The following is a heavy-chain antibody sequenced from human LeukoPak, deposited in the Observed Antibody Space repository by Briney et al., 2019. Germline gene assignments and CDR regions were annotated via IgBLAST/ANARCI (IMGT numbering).Heavy chain of an antibody. V-gene: IGHV3-7*01. CDR1: GFTFSNFW. CDR3: ARHPYRARYFDL. J-gene: IGHJ2*01. Sequence: GGSLRLSCVASGFTFSNFWMNWVRRAPGKGLEWVANIKYDGREKWSVDSVKGRFTISRDNARNSVFLQMDSLNVEDTAVYYCARHPYRARYFDLWGRGTLVTVSS. CDR2: IKYDGREK. D-gene: IGHD3-16*02.